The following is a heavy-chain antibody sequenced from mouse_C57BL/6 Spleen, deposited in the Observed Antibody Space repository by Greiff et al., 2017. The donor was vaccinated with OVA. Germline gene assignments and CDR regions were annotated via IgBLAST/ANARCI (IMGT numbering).Heavy chain of an antibody. CDR2: IDPSDSET. D-gene: IGHD1-1*01. Sequence: VQLQQPGAELVRPGSSVKLSCKASGYTFTSYWMHWVKQRPIQGLEWIGNIDPSDSETHYNQKFKDKATLTVDKSSSTAYMQLSSLTSEDSAVYYCATLYYYGSSFDYWGQGTTLTVSS. CDR3: ATLYYYGSSFDY. V-gene: IGHV1-52*01. J-gene: IGHJ2*01. CDR1: GYTFTSYW.